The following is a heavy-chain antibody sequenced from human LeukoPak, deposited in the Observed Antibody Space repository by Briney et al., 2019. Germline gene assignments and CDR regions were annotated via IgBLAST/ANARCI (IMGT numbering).Heavy chain of an antibody. Sequence: SETLSLTCAVYGGSFSGYYWSWIRQPPGKGLEWIGEINHSGSANYNPSLKSRVTISVDTSKNQFSLKLSSVTAADTAVYYCARGLAHIVVVPAARSLSWFDPWGQGTLVTVSS. CDR2: INHSGSA. J-gene: IGHJ5*02. CDR3: ARGLAHIVVVPAARSLSWFDP. D-gene: IGHD2-2*01. CDR1: GGSFSGYY. V-gene: IGHV4-34*01.